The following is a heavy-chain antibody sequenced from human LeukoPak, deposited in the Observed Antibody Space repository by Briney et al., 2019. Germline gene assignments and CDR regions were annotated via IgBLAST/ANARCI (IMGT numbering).Heavy chain of an antibody. J-gene: IGHJ4*02. CDR2: INHSGST. CDR1: GGSFSGYY. CDR3: ARASRLRGYFDY. V-gene: IGHV4-34*01. D-gene: IGHD4-17*01. Sequence: PSETLSLTCAVYGGSFSGYYWSWIRQPPGKGLEWIGEINHSGSTNYNPSLKSRVTISVDTSKNQFSLKLSSVTAADTAVYYCARASRLRGYFDYWGQGTLVTVSS.